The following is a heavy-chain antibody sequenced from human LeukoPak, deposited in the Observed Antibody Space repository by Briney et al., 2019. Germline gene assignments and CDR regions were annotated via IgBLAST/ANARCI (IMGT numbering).Heavy chain of an antibody. Sequence: SETPSLTCTVSGGSISSGSYYWSWIRQPAGKGLEWIGRIYTSGSTNYNPSLKSRVTISVDTSKNQFSLKLSSVTAADTAVYYCARSYSSSWYDYWGQGTLVTVSS. CDR2: IYTSGST. J-gene: IGHJ4*02. D-gene: IGHD6-13*01. CDR3: ARSYSSSWYDY. V-gene: IGHV4-61*02. CDR1: GGSISSGSYY.